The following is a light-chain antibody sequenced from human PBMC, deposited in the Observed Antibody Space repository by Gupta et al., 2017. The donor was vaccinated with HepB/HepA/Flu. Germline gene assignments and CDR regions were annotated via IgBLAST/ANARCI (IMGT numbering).Light chain of an antibody. J-gene: IGLJ3*02. CDR1: TGPVTSGHW. CDR2: DTS. V-gene: IGLV7-46*01. CDR3: FLHYSNTRV. Sequence: QPVVIPEPSLTVSPGGPVTLTCGSSTGPVTSGHWPYWFQQKPGQAPMTLIYDTSSKHSWTPARFSGSLLGGKAALTLSGAQPEDEAEYYCFLHYSNTRVFGGGTKVTVL.